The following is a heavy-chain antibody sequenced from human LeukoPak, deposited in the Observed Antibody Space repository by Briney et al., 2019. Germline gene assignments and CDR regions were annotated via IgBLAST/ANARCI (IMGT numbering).Heavy chain of an antibody. CDR2: ISSSSSYI. CDR1: GFTFSSYS. V-gene: IGHV3-21*01. J-gene: IGHJ3*02. D-gene: IGHD7-27*01. Sequence: GGSLRLSRAASGFTFSSYSMNWVRQAPGKGLEWVSSISSSSSYIYYADSVKGRFTISRDNAKNSLYLQMNSLRAEDTAVYYCARDLKLGRAFDIWGQGTMVTVSS. CDR3: ARDLKLGRAFDI.